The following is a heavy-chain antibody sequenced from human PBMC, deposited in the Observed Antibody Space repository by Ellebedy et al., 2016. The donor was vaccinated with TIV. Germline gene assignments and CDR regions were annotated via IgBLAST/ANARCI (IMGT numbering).Heavy chain of an antibody. CDR1: GDSISSGDHY. D-gene: IGHD2-15*01. J-gene: IGHJ5*02. Sequence: SETLSLXXTVSGDSISSGDHYWSWIRQYPGKGLACIGNIYYSGSTYYNPSLKSRLTISVDTSKSQFSLRLSSVTAADTALYYCARARVNRDIAYGNWFDPWGQGTLVTVSS. V-gene: IGHV4-31*03. CDR3: ARARVNRDIAYGNWFDP. CDR2: IYYSGST.